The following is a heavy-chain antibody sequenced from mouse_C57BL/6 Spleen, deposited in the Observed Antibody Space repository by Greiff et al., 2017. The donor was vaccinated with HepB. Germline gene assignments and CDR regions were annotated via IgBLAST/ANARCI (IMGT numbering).Heavy chain of an antibody. CDR1: GYAFSSSW. J-gene: IGHJ2*01. CDR3: ARYDYPY. Sequence: QVQLQQSGPELVKPGASVKISCKASGYAFSSSWMNWVKQRPGKGLEWIGRIYPGDGDTNYNGKFKGKATLTADKSSSTAYMQLSSLTSEDSAVYFCARYDYPYWGQGTTLTVSS. CDR2: IYPGDGDT. D-gene: IGHD2-4*01. V-gene: IGHV1-82*01.